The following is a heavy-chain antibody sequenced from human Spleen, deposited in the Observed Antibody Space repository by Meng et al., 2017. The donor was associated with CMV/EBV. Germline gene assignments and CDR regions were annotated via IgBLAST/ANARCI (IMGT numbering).Heavy chain of an antibody. CDR2: IQPHRGDT. Sequence: ASVKVSCKASGYTFTAHYFHWVRQAPGQGLEWMGWIQPHRGDTNYAQQFQGRVTLTRDTSINTGYMELSSLRSEDTAVYYCAIAPFDPWGQGTLVTVSS. CDR1: GYTFTAHY. V-gene: IGHV1-2*02. CDR3: AIAPFDP. J-gene: IGHJ5*02.